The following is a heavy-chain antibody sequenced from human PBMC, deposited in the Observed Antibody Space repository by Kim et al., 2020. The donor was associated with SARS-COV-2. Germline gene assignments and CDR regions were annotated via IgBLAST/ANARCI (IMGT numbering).Heavy chain of an antibody. Sequence: ASVKVSCKASGYTFTSYYMHWVRQAPGQGLEWMGIINPSGGSTSYAQKFQGRVTMTRDTSTSTVYMELSSLRSEDTAVYYCARGGYYYDSSGYYFWETHYGMDVWGQGTTVTVSS. CDR3: ARGGYYYDSSGYYFWETHYGMDV. V-gene: IGHV1-46*01. CDR1: GYTFTSYY. J-gene: IGHJ6*02. D-gene: IGHD3-22*01. CDR2: INPSGGST.